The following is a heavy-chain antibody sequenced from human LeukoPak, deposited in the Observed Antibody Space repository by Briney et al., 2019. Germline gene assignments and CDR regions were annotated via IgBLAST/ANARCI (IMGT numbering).Heavy chain of an antibody. CDR1: GGSFSGYY. V-gene: IGHV4-59*01. Sequence: SETLSPTCAVYGGSFSGYYWSWIRQPPGKGLEWIGYIYYSGSTNYNPSLKSRVTISVDTSKNQFSLKLSSVTAADTAVYYCAREANYGYPFDYWGQGTLVTVSS. CDR2: IYYSGST. J-gene: IGHJ4*02. CDR3: AREANYGYPFDY. D-gene: IGHD5-24*01.